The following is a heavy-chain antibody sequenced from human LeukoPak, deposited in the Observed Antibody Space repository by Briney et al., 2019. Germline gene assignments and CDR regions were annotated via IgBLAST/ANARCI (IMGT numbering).Heavy chain of an antibody. CDR1: GVSFSGDY. J-gene: IGHJ4*02. D-gene: IGHD2-15*01. V-gene: IGHV4-34*01. Sequence: PSETLSLTCAVYGVSFSGDYWSWIRQPPGKGPEWIGEIGHSGSTNYNPSLKSRVTISVDTSKNQFSLKLSSVTAADTAVYYCARDCSGGSCYPFDYWGQGTLVTVSS. CDR3: ARDCSGGSCYPFDY. CDR2: IGHSGST.